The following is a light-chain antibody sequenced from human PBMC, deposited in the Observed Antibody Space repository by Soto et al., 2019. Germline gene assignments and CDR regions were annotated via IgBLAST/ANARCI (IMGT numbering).Light chain of an antibody. V-gene: IGKV1-5*01. CDR1: QSISSW. J-gene: IGKJ4*01. CDR3: QHYNSYPLT. CDR2: DAS. Sequence: DIQMTQSPSTLSASVGDRVTITCRASQSISSWLAWYQQKPGKAPKLLIYDASSLKSGVPSRFSGSGSGTEFARTLSSLQPDDFATYYCQHYNSYPLTFGGGTKVEIK.